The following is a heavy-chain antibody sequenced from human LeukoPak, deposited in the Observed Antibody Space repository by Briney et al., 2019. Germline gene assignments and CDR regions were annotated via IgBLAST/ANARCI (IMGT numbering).Heavy chain of an antibody. CDR3: ARGPLEDTAMDFDY. CDR1: GGSISSYY. CDR2: IYYSGST. D-gene: IGHD5-18*01. J-gene: IGHJ4*02. V-gene: IGHV4-59*01. Sequence: PSETLSLTCTVSGGSISSYYWSWIRQPPGKGLEWMGYIYYSGSTNYNPSLKSRVTISVDTSKNHFSLKLSSVTAADTAVYYCARGPLEDTAMDFDYWGQGTLVTVSS.